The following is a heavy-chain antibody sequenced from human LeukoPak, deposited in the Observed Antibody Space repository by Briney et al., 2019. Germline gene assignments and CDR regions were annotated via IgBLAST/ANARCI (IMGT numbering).Heavy chain of an antibody. CDR2: ISSSGSTI. D-gene: IGHD3-10*01. CDR1: GFTFSSYE. V-gene: IGHV3-48*03. Sequence: GGSLRLSCAASGFTFSSYEMNWVRQAPGKGLEWVSYISSSGSTIYYADSVKGRFTISRDNAKNSLYLQMNSLRAEDTAVYYCARDSDYNPAGFDYWGQGTLVTVSS. CDR3: ARDSDYNPAGFDY. J-gene: IGHJ4*02.